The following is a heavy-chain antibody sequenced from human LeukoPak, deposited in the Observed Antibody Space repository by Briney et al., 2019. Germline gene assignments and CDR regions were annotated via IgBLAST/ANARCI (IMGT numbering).Heavy chain of an antibody. CDR1: GFTFSSYS. Sequence: GGSLRLSCAASGFTFSSYSMNWVRQAPGEGLEWVSSISSRSSYIYYADSVKGRFTISRDNAKNSLYLQMNTLRAEDTAVYYCARDLGRGFDFYDYAMDVWGKGTTVTVPS. D-gene: IGHD3-16*01. J-gene: IGHJ6*04. V-gene: IGHV3-21*01. CDR3: ARDLGRGFDFYDYAMDV. CDR2: ISSRSSYI.